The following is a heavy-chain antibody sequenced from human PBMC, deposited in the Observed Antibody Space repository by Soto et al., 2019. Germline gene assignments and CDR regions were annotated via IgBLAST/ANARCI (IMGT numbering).Heavy chain of an antibody. Sequence: PGGSLRLSCAASGFTFSSYGMHWVRQAPGKGLEWVAVIWYDGSNKYYADSVKGRFTISRDNSKNTLYLQMNSLRAEDTAVYYCAKDLGSVGYCSGGRCSYAFDIWGQGTMVTVSS. CDR1: GFTFSSYG. D-gene: IGHD2-15*01. CDR3: AKDLGSVGYCSGGRCSYAFDI. J-gene: IGHJ3*02. CDR2: IWYDGSNK. V-gene: IGHV3-30*02.